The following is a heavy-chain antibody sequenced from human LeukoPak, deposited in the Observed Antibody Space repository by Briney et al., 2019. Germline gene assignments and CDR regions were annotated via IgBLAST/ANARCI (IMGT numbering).Heavy chain of an antibody. D-gene: IGHD6-6*01. J-gene: IGHJ4*02. Sequence: GGSLRLSCAASGFTFSSYAMHWVRQAPGKGLEWVAVISYDGSNKYYADSVKGRFTISRDNSKNTLCLQMNSLRAEDTAVYYCARERYSSSSMDYWGQGTLVTVSS. CDR1: GFTFSSYA. CDR2: ISYDGSNK. CDR3: ARERYSSSSMDY. V-gene: IGHV3-30*01.